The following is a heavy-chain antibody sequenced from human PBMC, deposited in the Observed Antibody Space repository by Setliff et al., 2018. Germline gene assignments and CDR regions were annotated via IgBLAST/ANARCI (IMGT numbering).Heavy chain of an antibody. CDR1: GGTFSSYA. D-gene: IGHD1-7*01. J-gene: IGHJ4*02. CDR3: ARYITGTTPADY. CDR2: IIPILGIA. V-gene: IGHV1-69*10. Sequence: SVKVSCKASGGTFSSYAISWVRQAPGQGLEWMGGIIPILGIANYAQKFQGRVTITTDESTSTAYMELSSLRSEDTAVYYCARYITGTTPADYWGQGTLVTVSS.